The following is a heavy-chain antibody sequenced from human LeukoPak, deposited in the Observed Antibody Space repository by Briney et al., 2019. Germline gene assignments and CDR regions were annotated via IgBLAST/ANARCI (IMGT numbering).Heavy chain of an antibody. CDR2: VDHSGSS. V-gene: IGHV4-34*01. J-gene: IGHJ6*02. Sequence: SSETLSLTCAVYGGSFSRYSWNWIRQPPGKGLECIGEVDHSGSSNYNPSLKSRVTISVDTSKNQFSLKMTSVTAADTAVYYCARDRAKEQLIQRPYMYGMDVWGQGTTVTVSS. CDR1: GGSFSRYS. CDR3: ARDRAKEQLIQRPYMYGMDV. D-gene: IGHD6-13*01.